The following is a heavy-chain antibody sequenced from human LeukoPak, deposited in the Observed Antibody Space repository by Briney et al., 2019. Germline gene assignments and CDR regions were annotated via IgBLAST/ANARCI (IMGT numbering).Heavy chain of an antibody. CDR2: INHSGST. CDR3: ARTSYYYGMDV. V-gene: IGHV4-34*01. Sequence: SETLSLTCAVYGGSFSGYYWSWIRQPPGKGLEWIGEINHSGSTNYNPSLKSRVTISVDTSKNQFSLKLSSVTAAETAVYYCARTSYYYGMDVWGQGTTVTVSS. CDR1: GGSFSGYY. J-gene: IGHJ6*02.